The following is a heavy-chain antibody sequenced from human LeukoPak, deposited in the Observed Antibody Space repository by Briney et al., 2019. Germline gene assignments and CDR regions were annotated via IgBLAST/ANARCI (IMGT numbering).Heavy chain of an antibody. J-gene: IGHJ4*02. Sequence: GGSLRLSCAASGFTFSGSAMHWVRQASGKGLEWVGRIRSKANSYATAYAASVKGRFTISRDDSKNTAYLQMNSLKTEDTAVYYCTRQTTDGYYWGQGTLVTVSS. CDR1: GFTFSGSA. V-gene: IGHV3-73*01. D-gene: IGHD4-17*01. CDR3: TRQTTDGYY. CDR2: IRSKANSYAT.